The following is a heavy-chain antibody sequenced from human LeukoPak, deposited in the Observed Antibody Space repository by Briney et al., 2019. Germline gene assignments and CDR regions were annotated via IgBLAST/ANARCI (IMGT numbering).Heavy chain of an antibody. CDR3: ASYLSWPLFDY. CDR1: GGSISSYY. CDR2: IYYSGST. J-gene: IGHJ4*02. Sequence: PSETLSLTCTVSGGSISSYYWSWIRQPPGKGLEWIGYIYYSGSTNYNPSLKSRVTISVDTSKNQFSLKLSSVTAADTAVYYCASYLSWPLFDYWGQGTLVTVSS. D-gene: IGHD5-24*01. V-gene: IGHV4-59*01.